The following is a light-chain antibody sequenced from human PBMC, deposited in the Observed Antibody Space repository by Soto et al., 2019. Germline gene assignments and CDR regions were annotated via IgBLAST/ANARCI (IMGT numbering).Light chain of an antibody. CDR2: TAS. V-gene: IGKV3-20*01. CDR3: QQYNNWPPIT. CDR1: QSISSNY. Sequence: EIVLTQSPGTLSLSPVERASLSCRASQSISSNYLAWFQQKPGQAPRLLISTASSRATGIPERFSGSGSGTDFTLTISSLEPEDFAVYYCQQYNNWPPITFGQGTRLEIK. J-gene: IGKJ5*01.